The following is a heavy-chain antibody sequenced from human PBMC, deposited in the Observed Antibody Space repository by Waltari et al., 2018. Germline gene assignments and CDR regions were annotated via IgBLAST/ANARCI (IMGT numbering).Heavy chain of an antibody. Sequence: EVYLEQSGGGLVQPGGSLKLSCAASGATIDSNYMTWIRQAPGKGLQWISVIFADGTTHYADSVRGRFAISRDTSENTLYLQLSGLRPDDSGFYYCARAGHPNFWGQGALVTVSS. CDR3: ARAGHPNF. V-gene: IGHV3-66*02. CDR2: IFADGTT. D-gene: IGHD1-1*01. J-gene: IGHJ1*01. CDR1: GATIDSNY.